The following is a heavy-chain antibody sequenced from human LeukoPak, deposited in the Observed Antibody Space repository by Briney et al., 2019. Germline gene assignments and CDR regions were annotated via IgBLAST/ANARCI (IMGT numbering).Heavy chain of an antibody. CDR3: ARGGLLPIPLYSSSSRIGNWFDP. CDR2: IKQDGSEK. V-gene: IGHV3-7*01. D-gene: IGHD6-6*01. J-gene: IGHJ5*02. Sequence: PGGSLRLSCVASGFPFSSYWVTWVRQAPGKGLEWVGNIKQDGSEKYYMDSVKGRFTISRDNAKNSVYLQMNSLRVEDTAVYYCARGGLLPIPLYSSSSRIGNWFDPWGQGTLVTVSS. CDR1: GFPFSSYW.